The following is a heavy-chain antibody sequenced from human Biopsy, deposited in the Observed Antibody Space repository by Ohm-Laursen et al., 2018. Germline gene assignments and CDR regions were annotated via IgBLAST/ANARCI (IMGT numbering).Heavy chain of an antibody. D-gene: IGHD3-16*01. CDR2: IFYNGST. J-gene: IGHJ4*02. CDR3: ARHSGGNDAHLGY. Sequence: PPGTLSLTCSVSGGSLSSSTYYWTWIRQPPGKGLECIGYIFYNGSTTYNPSLKSRVTISVDPFRNQFSLKLSAVTAADTAVYYCARHSGGNDAHLGYWGQGNLVTVSS. V-gene: IGHV4-61*01. CDR1: GGSLSSSTYY.